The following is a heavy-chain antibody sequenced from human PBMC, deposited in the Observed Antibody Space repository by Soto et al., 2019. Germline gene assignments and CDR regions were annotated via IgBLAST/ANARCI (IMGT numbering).Heavy chain of an antibody. CDR3: ARKEAYYYDSSGYYYEPSDFNFDY. CDR2: ISSSSSYI. J-gene: IGHJ4*02. Sequence: GGSLRLSCAASGFTFSSYSMNWVRQAPGKGLEWVSSISSSSSYIYYADSVKGRFTISRDNAKNSLYLQMNSLRAEDTAVYYCARKEAYYYDSSGYYYEPSDFNFDYWGQGTLVTVSS. CDR1: GFTFSSYS. D-gene: IGHD3-22*01. V-gene: IGHV3-21*01.